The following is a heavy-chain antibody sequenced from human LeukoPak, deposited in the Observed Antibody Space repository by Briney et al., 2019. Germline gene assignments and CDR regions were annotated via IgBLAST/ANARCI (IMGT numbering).Heavy chain of an antibody. V-gene: IGHV3-53*01. Sequence: GGSLRLSRTGSGIIGSSIYMSWVRQAQGKGLEWVSVVNNTGSTFYTDSVKGRFTVSRDNSKDTLYLQMSGLRAEDTAVYYCARGRGYCGSTTCHWYYFDSWGQGSLVTVSS. J-gene: IGHJ4*02. CDR1: GIIGSSIY. CDR2: VNNTGST. D-gene: IGHD2-2*01. CDR3: ARGRGYCGSTTCHWYYFDS.